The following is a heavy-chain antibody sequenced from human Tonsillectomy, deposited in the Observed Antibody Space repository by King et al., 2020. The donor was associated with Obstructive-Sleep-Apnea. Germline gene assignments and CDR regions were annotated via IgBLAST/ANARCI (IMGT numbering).Heavy chain of an antibody. J-gene: IGHJ4*02. D-gene: IGHD3-9*01. CDR1: GFTFSSYS. CDR3: ERPQGDDILTGYYCY. Sequence: VQLVESGGGLVKPGGSLRLSCAASGFTFSSYSMNWVRQAPGKGLEWVSSISSSSSYIYYADSVKGRFTISRDNAKNSLYLQMNSLRAEDTAVYYCERPQGDDILTGYYCYWGQGTLVTVSS. CDR2: ISSSSSYI. V-gene: IGHV3-21*01.